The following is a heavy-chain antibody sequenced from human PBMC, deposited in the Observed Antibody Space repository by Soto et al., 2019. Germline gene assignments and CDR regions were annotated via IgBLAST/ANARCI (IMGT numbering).Heavy chain of an antibody. D-gene: IGHD3-22*01. J-gene: IGHJ5*02. CDR2: MHYSGIT. CDR1: GDAVTNNF. V-gene: IGHV4-59*02. CDR3: ARGRNDSGPPHLGHFFDP. Sequence: SETLSLTCIVSGDAVTNNFWTWFRQSPGKGLEWIGLMHYSGITNYAPSLKSRVTMSADTSKNHFSLKLSSVTAADTAVYYCARGRNDSGPPHLGHFFDPWGQGILVNVSS.